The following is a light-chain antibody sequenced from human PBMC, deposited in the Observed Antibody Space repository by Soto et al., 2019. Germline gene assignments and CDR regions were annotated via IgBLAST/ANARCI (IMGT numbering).Light chain of an antibody. J-gene: IGKJ4*01. V-gene: IGKV1-27*01. Sequence: DIQMTQSPSSLSASVGDRVTITCRASQVISNYLAWYQQKPGKVPKLLIYAASTLQSGVPFRFSGSGSGTDFTLTISSLQPEDVATYYCQQYNNWPLTFGGGTKVEIK. CDR3: QQYNNWPLT. CDR1: QVISNY. CDR2: AAS.